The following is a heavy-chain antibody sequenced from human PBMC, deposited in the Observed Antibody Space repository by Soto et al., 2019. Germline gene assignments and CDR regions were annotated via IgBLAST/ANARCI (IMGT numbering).Heavy chain of an antibody. Sequence: ASVKVSCKASGGTFSSYAISWVRQAPGQGLEWMGGIIPIFGTANYAQKFQGRVTITADESTSTAYMELSSLRSEDTAVYYCARDRGRVTYSSSWYDPNWFDPWGQGTLVTVSS. J-gene: IGHJ5*02. CDR1: GGTFSSYA. CDR3: ARDRGRVTYSSSWYDPNWFDP. CDR2: IIPIFGTA. D-gene: IGHD6-13*01. V-gene: IGHV1-69*13.